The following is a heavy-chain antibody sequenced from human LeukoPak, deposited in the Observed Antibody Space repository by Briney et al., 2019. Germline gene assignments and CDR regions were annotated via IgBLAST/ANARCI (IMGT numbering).Heavy chain of an antibody. CDR2: VSSTGGDK. Sequence: PGGSLRLSCTVSGVTFEDYYLSWIRQAPGKGLEWISYVSSTGGDKFYTDPVKGRFTISRANARNSAYMEMTVLIAEDTAFYYCARVENGSFDRWGQGTLVTVSS. J-gene: IGHJ4*02. V-gene: IGHV3-11*01. CDR3: ARVENGSFDR. CDR1: GVTFEDYY. D-gene: IGHD3-10*01.